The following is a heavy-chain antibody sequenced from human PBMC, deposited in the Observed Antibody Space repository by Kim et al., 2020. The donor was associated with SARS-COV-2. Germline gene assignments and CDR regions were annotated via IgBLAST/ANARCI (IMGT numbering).Heavy chain of an antibody. CDR1: GYTFSSYA. V-gene: IGHV7-4-1*02. CDR3: ARGGSGWSKRTHDY. Sequence: ASVKVSCKASGYTFSSYAMNWVRQAPGQGLEWMGWINTNTGIPAYAQAFTGRFVFSLDTSVSTAYLQISSLKAEDTAVYYCARGGSGWSKRTHDYWGQGTLITVSS. CDR2: INTNTGIP. J-gene: IGHJ4*02. D-gene: IGHD6-19*01.